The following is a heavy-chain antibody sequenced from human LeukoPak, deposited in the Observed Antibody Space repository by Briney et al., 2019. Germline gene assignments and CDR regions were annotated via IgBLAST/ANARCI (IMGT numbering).Heavy chain of an antibody. J-gene: IGHJ4*02. Sequence: SETLSLTCTVSGGSIIGYYWSWIRQPPGKGLEWIASIYYSGSTNYNPSLKSRVTVSLDTSKNQFSLKLSSVTAADTAVYYCAREGGPYRPLDYSGQGTLVTVAS. CDR1: GGSIIGYY. CDR3: AREGGPYRPLDY. V-gene: IGHV4-59*12. CDR2: IYYSGST.